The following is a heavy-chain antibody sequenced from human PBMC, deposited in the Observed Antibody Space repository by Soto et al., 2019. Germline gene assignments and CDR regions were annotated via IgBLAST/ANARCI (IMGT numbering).Heavy chain of an antibody. V-gene: IGHV1-46*01. J-gene: IGHJ4*02. CDR3: AGSLQQLVLVY. Sequence: QMQLVQSGAEVKKPGASVKVSCKASGYTFTTYYIHWVRQAPGQGLEWMGIINPSGGTTSYAQEFQGRVTMTSDTSTSTVYMELSSLRSEDTAVYYCAGSLQQLVLVYWGQGTLATVSS. CDR2: INPSGGTT. D-gene: IGHD6-13*01. CDR1: GYTFTTYY.